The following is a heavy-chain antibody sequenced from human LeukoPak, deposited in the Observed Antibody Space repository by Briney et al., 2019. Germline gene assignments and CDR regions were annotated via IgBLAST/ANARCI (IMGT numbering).Heavy chain of an antibody. V-gene: IGHV3-30*04. CDR3: ARDSPRHCSGGSCSSGGLDV. J-gene: IGHJ6*04. D-gene: IGHD2-15*01. CDR2: ISYDGTNK. CDR1: GFTFSTYA. Sequence: GGSLRLSCAATGFTFSTYAVHWVRQAPDKGLEWVVVISYDGTNKYYTESVKGRFTLSRDNSKNTVYLQINSLRGEDTAVYYCARDSPRHCSGGSCSSGGLDVWGKGTTVTVSS.